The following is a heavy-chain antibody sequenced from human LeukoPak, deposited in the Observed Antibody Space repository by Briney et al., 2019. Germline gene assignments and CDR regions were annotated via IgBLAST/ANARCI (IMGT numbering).Heavy chain of an antibody. CDR3: ATTKQARRYFDY. Sequence: PGGSLRLSCAGSGFTFSSNPLSWVRQAPGKGLEWVSAIYPSGGNTYYADSVRGRFTISRDNSKNTLYLQMNTLRAEDTAVYYCATTKQARRYFDYWGQGTLVTVSS. J-gene: IGHJ4*02. V-gene: IGHV3-23*01. D-gene: IGHD1-1*01. CDR2: IYPSGGNT. CDR1: GFTFSSNP.